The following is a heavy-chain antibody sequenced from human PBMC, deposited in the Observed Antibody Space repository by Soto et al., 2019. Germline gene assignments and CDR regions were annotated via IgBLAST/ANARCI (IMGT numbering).Heavy chain of an antibody. CDR2: IYYSGST. Sequence: SETLSLTCTVSGGSISSGGYYWSWIRQHPGKGLEWIGYIYYSGSTYYNPSLKSRVTISVDTSKNQFSLKLSSVTAAETAVYYCASKGTDFWSGPDAFDIWGQGTMVTVSS. CDR1: GGSISSGGYY. D-gene: IGHD3-3*01. CDR3: ASKGTDFWSGPDAFDI. J-gene: IGHJ3*02. V-gene: IGHV4-31*03.